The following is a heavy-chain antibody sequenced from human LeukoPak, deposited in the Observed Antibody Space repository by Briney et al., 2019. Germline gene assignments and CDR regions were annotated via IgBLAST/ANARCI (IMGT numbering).Heavy chain of an antibody. CDR3: ARDESLFRSIFPYYYGMDV. CDR2: ISYDGTNK. CDR1: GFTFSTYA. D-gene: IGHD2/OR15-2a*01. V-gene: IGHV3-30-3*01. J-gene: IGHJ6*02. Sequence: PGGSLRLSCAASGFTFSTYAMHWVRQAPGKGLEWLAVISYDGTNKYYADSVKGRFTISRDNSEKTLYLQMDSLRVEDTAVYYCARDESLFRSIFPYYYGMDVWGQGTTVTVSS.